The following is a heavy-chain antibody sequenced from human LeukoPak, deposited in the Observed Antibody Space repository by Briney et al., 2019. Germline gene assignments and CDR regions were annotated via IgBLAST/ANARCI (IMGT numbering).Heavy chain of an antibody. J-gene: IGHJ4*02. CDR3: VKAAGYDFWSGYYLFDY. CDR2: ISSNGGST. CDR1: GFTFSSYA. Sequence: GGSLRLSCSASGFTFSSYAMHWVRQAPGKGLEYVSAISSNGGSTYYADSVKGRFTISRDNSKSTLYLQMSSLRAEDTAVYYCVKAAGYDFWSGYYLFDYWGQGTLATVSS. D-gene: IGHD3-3*01. V-gene: IGHV3-64D*09.